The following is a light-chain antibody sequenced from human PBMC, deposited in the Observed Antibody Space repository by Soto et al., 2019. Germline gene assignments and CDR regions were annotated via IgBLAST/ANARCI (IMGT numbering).Light chain of an antibody. CDR1: ESVTTN. V-gene: IGKV3-15*01. J-gene: IGKJ1*01. CDR3: QQYNDWPPRWT. CDR2: RAS. Sequence: EIVMTQSPATLSVSPGERVTLSCRASESVTTNLAWYQQKPGQAPRLLVYRASTRAIGIPARFSAGGSGTEFTLTISSLQSEDFAVYIYQQYNDWPPRWTFGQGTKVEMK.